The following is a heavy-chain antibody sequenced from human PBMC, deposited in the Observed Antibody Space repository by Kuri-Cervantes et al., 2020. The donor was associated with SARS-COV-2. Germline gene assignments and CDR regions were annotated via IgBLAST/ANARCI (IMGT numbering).Heavy chain of an antibody. CDR3: ARGILVGAPRGYYFDY. CDR2: IIPIFGTA. CDR1: GDTFSSYA. Sequence: SVKVSCKASGDTFSSYAISWVRQAPGQGLEWMGGIIPIFGTANYAQKFQGRVTITADKSTSTAYMELSSLRSEDTAVYYCARGILVGAPRGYYFDYWGQGTLVTVSS. V-gene: IGHV1-69*06. D-gene: IGHD1-26*01. J-gene: IGHJ4*02.